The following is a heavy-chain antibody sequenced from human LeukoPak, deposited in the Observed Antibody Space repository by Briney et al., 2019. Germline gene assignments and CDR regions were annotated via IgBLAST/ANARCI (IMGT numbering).Heavy chain of an antibody. Sequence: ASVKVSCKASGYTFIDFYVHWFRQAPGQGLEWVGEVNNNNGGTKYAQKFQGRVTLTRDTSIRTAYLELSGLGSDDTAVYYCARDSAPATGLSLDYWGQGTLVTVSS. CDR3: ARDSAPATGLSLDY. V-gene: IGHV1-2*02. CDR1: GYTFIDFY. D-gene: IGHD2-2*01. J-gene: IGHJ4*02. CDR2: VNNNNGGT.